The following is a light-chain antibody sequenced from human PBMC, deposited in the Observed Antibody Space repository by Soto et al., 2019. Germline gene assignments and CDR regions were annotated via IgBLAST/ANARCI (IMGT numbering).Light chain of an antibody. CDR2: GAT. CDR1: QSVTNSF. CDR3: HQYGRSPRGT. Sequence: EIVLAQSPGTLSLSPGERATLSCRASQSVTNSFLAWYQQKPGQAPRLLIYGATSRATGIPDRFSGSGSGTDFTLTISRLEPEDFAMYYCHQYGRSPRGTFGQGTKVDIK. V-gene: IGKV3-20*01. J-gene: IGKJ1*01.